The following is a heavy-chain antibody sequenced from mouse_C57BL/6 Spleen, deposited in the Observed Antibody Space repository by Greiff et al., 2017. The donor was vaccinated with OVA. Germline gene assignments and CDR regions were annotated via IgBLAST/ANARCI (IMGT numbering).Heavy chain of an antibody. CDR1: GFNIKDDY. CDR2: IDPENGDT. J-gene: IGHJ3*01. D-gene: IGHD3-2*02. V-gene: IGHV14-4*01. Sequence: EVQLQQSGAELVRPGASVKLSCTASGFNIKDDYMHWVKQRPEQGLEWIGWIDPENGDTEYASKFQGKATITADTSSNTAYLQLSSLTSEDTAVYYCTTNGSGYRAWFAYWGQGTLVTVSA. CDR3: TTNGSGYRAWFAY.